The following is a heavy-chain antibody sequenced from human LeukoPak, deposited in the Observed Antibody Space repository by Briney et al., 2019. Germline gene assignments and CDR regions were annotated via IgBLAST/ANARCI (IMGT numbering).Heavy chain of an antibody. D-gene: IGHD3-22*01. CDR2: ISYDGSNK. CDR1: GFTFSSYA. V-gene: IGHV3-30*04. CDR3: ARDRYDSSGYYSWFDP. Sequence: GGSLRLSCAASGFTFSSYAMHWVRQAPGKGLEWVAVISYDGSNKYYADSVKGRSTISRDNSKNTLYLQMNSLRAEDTAVYYCARDRYDSSGYYSWFDPWGQGTLVTVSS. J-gene: IGHJ5*02.